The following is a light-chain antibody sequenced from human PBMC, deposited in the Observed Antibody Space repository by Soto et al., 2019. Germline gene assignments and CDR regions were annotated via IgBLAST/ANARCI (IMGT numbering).Light chain of an antibody. Sequence: EIVMTQSPATLSVSPGERATLSCRASQSVSTNLAWYQQKPGQAPRLLMYGASTRATGIPARFSGSGSGTEFTLTISSLQSEDFAVYYCQPYNNWPPDFTFGPGTKVDFK. V-gene: IGKV3-15*01. J-gene: IGKJ3*01. CDR1: QSVSTN. CDR2: GAS. CDR3: QPYNNWPPDFT.